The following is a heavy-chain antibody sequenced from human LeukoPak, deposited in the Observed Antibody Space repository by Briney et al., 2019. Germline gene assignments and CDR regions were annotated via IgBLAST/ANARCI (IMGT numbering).Heavy chain of an antibody. V-gene: IGHV4-30-4*08. CDR2: IYYSGST. J-gene: IGHJ3*02. CDR1: GGSISGGDYY. D-gene: IGHD1-7*01. CDR3: ARDLPTTAFDI. Sequence: SQTLSLTCTVSGGSISGGDYYWSWIRQPPWKGLEWIGYIYYSGSTYYNPSLKSRVTISVDTSKNQFSLKLSSVTAADTAVYYCARDLPTTAFDIWGQGTMVTVSS.